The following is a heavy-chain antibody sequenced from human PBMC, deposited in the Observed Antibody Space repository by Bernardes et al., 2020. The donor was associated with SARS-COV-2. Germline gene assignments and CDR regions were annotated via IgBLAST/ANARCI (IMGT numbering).Heavy chain of an antibody. J-gene: IGHJ4*02. CDR1: GYTYTNYG. Sequence: ASVKVSCKASGYTYTNYGIAWVRQAPGHGLEWLGWISGYNGNTNYARHLQERISMTTDLSTNTAFMELRRLRSDDTAVYYCARVEGFCSGGTCFSLFYFDHWGQGTLVSVSS. CDR3: ARVEGFCSGGTCFSLFYFDH. D-gene: IGHD2-15*01. CDR2: ISGYNGNT. V-gene: IGHV1-18*04.